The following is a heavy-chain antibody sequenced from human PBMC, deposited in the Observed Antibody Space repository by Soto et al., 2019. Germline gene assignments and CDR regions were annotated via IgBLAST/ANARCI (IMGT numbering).Heavy chain of an antibody. CDR2: INHSGST. Sequence: QVQLQQWGAGLLKPSETLSLTCAVNGGSFSGFWWTWIRQPPGKGLEWIGEINHSGSTNYNPSLKSRVTISLDTSKNQFSLKLSSVPAADTAVYYCARGCCSSASCYSNYYYYTDVWGKGTTVTVSS. CDR1: GGSFSGFW. CDR3: ARGCCSSASCYSNYYYYTDV. J-gene: IGHJ6*03. D-gene: IGHD2-2*01. V-gene: IGHV4-34*01.